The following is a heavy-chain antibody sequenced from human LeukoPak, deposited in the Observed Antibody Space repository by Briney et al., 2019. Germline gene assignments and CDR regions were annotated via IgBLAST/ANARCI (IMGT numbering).Heavy chain of an antibody. D-gene: IGHD5/OR15-5a*01. J-gene: IGHJ3*01. CDR1: GFTFSSHS. CDR3: ARGRVPLSTANDAFDL. Sequence: GGSLRLSCVGSGFTFSSHSLHWVRQAPGKGLVWVAVISHDGSKQDYADSEKGRFTISRDDSKNTLFLQMNSLRPEDTSVYSRARGRVPLSTANDAFDLWGQGTMVIVSS. V-gene: IGHV3-30*03. CDR2: ISHDGSKQ.